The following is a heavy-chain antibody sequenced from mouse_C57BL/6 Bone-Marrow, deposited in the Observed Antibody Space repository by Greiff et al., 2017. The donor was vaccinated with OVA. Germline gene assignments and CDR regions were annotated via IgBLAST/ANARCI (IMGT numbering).Heavy chain of an antibody. D-gene: IGHD2-1*01. J-gene: IGHJ3*01. CDR1: GFSFNTYA. CDR3: VRQGNYSAWFAY. V-gene: IGHV10-1*01. Sequence: DVMLVESGGGLVQPKGSLKLSCAASGFSFNTYAMNWVRQAPGKGLEWVARIRSKSNNYATYYADSVKDRFTISRDDSESMLYLQMNNLKTEDTAMYYCVRQGNYSAWFAYWGQGTLVTVSA. CDR2: IRSKSNNYAT.